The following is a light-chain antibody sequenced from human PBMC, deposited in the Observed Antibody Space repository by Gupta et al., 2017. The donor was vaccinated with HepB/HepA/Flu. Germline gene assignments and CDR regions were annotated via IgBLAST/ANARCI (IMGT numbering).Light chain of an antibody. Sequence: QSVLTQPSFACGTRGQRFTISCSGSSYNSGSNTVNWYNQLPVTAPKLLIYSNTQRPSGVPNRFSKSESGTSASLAISELQSEDEADYYCAAWYDSLNGLVFGGGTKLTVL. CDR1: SYNSGSNT. V-gene: IGLV1-44*01. J-gene: IGLJ2*01. CDR2: SNT. CDR3: AAWYDSLNGLV.